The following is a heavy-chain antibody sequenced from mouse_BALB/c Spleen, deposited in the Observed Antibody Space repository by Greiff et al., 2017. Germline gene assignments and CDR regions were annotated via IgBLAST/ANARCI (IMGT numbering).Heavy chain of an antibody. V-gene: IGHV2-2*02. D-gene: IGHD2-4*01. J-gene: IGHJ3*01. CDR1: GFSFTSYG. CDR2: IWSGGST. CDR3: ARKGPDYDVWFAY. Sequence: VKVVESGPGLVQPSQSLSITCTASGFSFTSYGVHWVRQSPGKGLEWLGEIWSGGSTDYNAAFISRLSISTDNSKSHVFFKMNSLQANDTAIYYCARKGPDYDVWFAYWGQGTLVTVSA.